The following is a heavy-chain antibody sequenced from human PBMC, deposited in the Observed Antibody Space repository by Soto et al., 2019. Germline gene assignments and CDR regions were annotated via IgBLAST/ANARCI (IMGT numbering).Heavy chain of an antibody. CDR2: INHSGIT. J-gene: IGHJ4*02. CDR3: ARSGIVVGFDY. V-gene: IGHV4-34*01. Sequence: SETLSLTCAVYGGSFSGYYLSWIRQPPGKGLEWIGEINHSGITNDNPSLKSRVTISVDTSKNQFSLKLSSVTAADTAVYYCARSGIVVGFDYWGQGTLVTVSS. CDR1: GGSFSGYY. D-gene: IGHD3-22*01.